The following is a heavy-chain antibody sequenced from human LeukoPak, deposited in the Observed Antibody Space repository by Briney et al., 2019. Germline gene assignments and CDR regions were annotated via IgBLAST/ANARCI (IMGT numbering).Heavy chain of an antibody. CDR1: GFTFSSYG. J-gene: IGHJ4*02. V-gene: IGHV3-33*01. D-gene: IGHD6-13*01. CDR3: ARDPSIAAAGTGDY. CDR2: IWYDGSNK. Sequence: GSLRLSCAASGFTFSSYGMHWVRQAPGKGLEWVAVIWYDGSNKYYADSVKGRFTISRDNSKDTLYLQMNSLRAEDTAVYYCARDPSIAAAGTGDYWGQGTLVAVSS.